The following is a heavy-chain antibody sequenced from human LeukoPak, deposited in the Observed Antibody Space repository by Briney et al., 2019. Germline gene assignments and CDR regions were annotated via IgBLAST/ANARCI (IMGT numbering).Heavy chain of an antibody. CDR3: ARSPRGYSGYDFVDY. Sequence: PSETLSLTCSVSGGSISSYYWSWIRQPAGKGREWIGRIYTSGSTNYNPSLKSRVTMSVDTSKNQFSLKLSSVTAADTAVYYCARSPRGYSGYDFVDYWGQGTLVTFSS. J-gene: IGHJ4*02. CDR1: GGSISSYY. CDR2: IYTSGST. V-gene: IGHV4-4*07. D-gene: IGHD5-12*01.